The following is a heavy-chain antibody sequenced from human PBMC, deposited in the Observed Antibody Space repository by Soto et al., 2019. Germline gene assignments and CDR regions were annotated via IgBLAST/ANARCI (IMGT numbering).Heavy chain of an antibody. CDR1: GLTLTNYA. CDR2: ISSNGGAT. V-gene: IGHV3-23*01. CDR3: ARAYGIDV. Sequence: PGGSLRLSCAASGLTLTNYAMNWVRQAPGRGLAWVSLISSNGGATYYADSVRGRFTISRDNSKNTVFLQMNSLRAEDTAVHFCARAYGIDVWGQGTTVTVAS. J-gene: IGHJ6*02.